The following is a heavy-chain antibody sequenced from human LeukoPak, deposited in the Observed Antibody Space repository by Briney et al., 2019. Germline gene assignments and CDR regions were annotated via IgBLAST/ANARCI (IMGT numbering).Heavy chain of an antibody. D-gene: IGHD3-16*01. CDR3: ARGWVSYDYFWGSSRPLPWFDP. CDR2: INHSGST. J-gene: IGHJ5*02. V-gene: IGHV4-34*01. CDR1: GGSFSGYY. Sequence: SETLSLTCAVYGGSFSGYYWSWIRQPPGKGLEWIGEINHSGSTNYNPSLKSRVTISVDTSKNQFSLKLSSVTAADTAVYYCARGWVSYDYFWGSSRPLPWFDPWGQGTLVTVSS.